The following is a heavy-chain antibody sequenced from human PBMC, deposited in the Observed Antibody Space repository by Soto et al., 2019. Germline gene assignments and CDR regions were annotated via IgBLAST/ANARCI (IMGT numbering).Heavy chain of an antibody. CDR1: GGSISSSSYY. D-gene: IGHD5-12*01. CDR2: IYYSGST. V-gene: IGHV4-39*01. Sequence: SGTLSLTCTVSGGSISSSSYYWGWIRQPPGKGLEWIGSIYYSGSTYYNPSLKSRVTISVDTSKNQFSLKLSSVTAADTAVYYCARQGGYDYGSVYWGQGTLVTVSS. CDR3: ARQGGYDYGSVY. J-gene: IGHJ4*02.